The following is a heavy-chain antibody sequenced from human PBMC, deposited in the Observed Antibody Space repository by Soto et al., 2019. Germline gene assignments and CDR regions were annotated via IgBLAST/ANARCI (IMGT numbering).Heavy chain of an antibody. CDR2: INAGNGNT. V-gene: IGHV1-3*01. Sequence: GASVKVSCKASGYTFTSYDMNFVRQAPGQRLEWMGWINAGNGNTKYSQKFQGRVTITRDTSASTAYMELSSLRSEDTAVYYCARDLGGWPDYWGQGTLVTVSS. CDR3: ARDLGGWPDY. J-gene: IGHJ4*02. CDR1: GYTFTSYD. D-gene: IGHD2-15*01.